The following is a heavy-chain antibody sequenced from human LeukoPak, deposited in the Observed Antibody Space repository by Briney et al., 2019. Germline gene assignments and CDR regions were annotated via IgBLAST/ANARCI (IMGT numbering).Heavy chain of an antibody. CDR1: GYTLTELS. Sequence: ASVKVSCKVSGYTLTELSMHWVRQAPGKGLEWMGGFDPEDGETIYAQKFQGRVTMTEDTSTDTAYMELSSLRSEDTAVYYCAKAVEDTAMTYYYYYYMDVWGKGTTVTISS. J-gene: IGHJ6*03. D-gene: IGHD5-18*01. V-gene: IGHV1-24*01. CDR3: AKAVEDTAMTYYYYYYMDV. CDR2: FDPEDGET.